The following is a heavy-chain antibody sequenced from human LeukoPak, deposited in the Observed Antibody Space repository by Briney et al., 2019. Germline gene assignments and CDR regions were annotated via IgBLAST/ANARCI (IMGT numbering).Heavy chain of an antibody. CDR2: ISSSGSTI. D-gene: IGHD5-18*01. J-gene: IGHJ4*02. CDR1: GFTFSSYE. V-gene: IGHV3-48*03. CDR3: ARINTAMAAFDY. Sequence: GGSLRLSCAASGFTFSSYEMNWVRQAPGKGLEWVSYISSSGSTIYYADSVKGRFTISRDNAKNSLYLQMNSLRVEDTAVYYCARINTAMAAFDYWGQGTLVTVSS.